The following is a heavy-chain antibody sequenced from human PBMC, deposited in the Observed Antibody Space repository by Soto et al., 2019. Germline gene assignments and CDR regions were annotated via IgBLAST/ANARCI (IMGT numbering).Heavy chain of an antibody. CDR2: ISGSGGGT. Sequence: GGSLRLSCAASGFTFSSYAMSWVRQAPGKGLEWVSAISGSGGGTYYADSVKGRFAISRDNSKNTPYLQMNSLRAEDTAVYYCAKESLAVAGSRFAYWGQGALVTVSS. D-gene: IGHD6-19*01. J-gene: IGHJ4*02. CDR1: GFTFSSYA. CDR3: AKESLAVAGSRFAY. V-gene: IGHV3-23*01.